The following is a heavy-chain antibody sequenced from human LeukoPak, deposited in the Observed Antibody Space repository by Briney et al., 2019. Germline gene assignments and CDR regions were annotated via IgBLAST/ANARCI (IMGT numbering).Heavy chain of an antibody. CDR2: IWYDGSNK. V-gene: IGHV3-33*01. J-gene: IGHJ3*02. CDR1: GFTFSSYG. D-gene: IGHD5-24*01. CDR3: ARESPERWLQSHAFDI. Sequence: PGGSLRLSCAASGFTFSSYGMHWVRQAPGKGLEWVAVIWYDGSNKYYADSVKGRFTISRDNSKNTLYLQMNSLRAEDTAVYYCARESPERWLQSHAFDIWGQGTMVTVSS.